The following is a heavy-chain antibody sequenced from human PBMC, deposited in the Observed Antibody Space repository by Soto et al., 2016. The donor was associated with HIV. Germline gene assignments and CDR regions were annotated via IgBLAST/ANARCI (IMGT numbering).Heavy chain of an antibody. V-gene: IGHV3-20*04. CDR2: INWNGGST. D-gene: IGHD5-18*01. J-gene: IGHJ4*02. Sequence: EVQLVESGGGVVRPGGSLRLSCAASGFTFDDYGMSWVRQAPGKGLEWVSGINWNGGSTGYADSVKGRFTISRDNAKNSLYLQMNSLRAEDTALYYCARHGYSYGSTTNGEIDYWGQGTLVTVSS. CDR3: ARHGYSYGSTTNGEIDY. CDR1: GFTFDDYG.